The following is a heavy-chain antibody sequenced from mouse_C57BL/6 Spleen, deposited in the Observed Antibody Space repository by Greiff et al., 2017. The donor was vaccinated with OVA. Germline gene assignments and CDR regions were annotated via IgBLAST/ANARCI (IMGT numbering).Heavy chain of an antibody. J-gene: IGHJ2*01. V-gene: IGHV3-6*01. CDR2: ISYDGSN. CDR3: ARTTVVARGYFDY. CDR1: GYSITSGYY. D-gene: IGHD1-1*01. Sequence: QLQQSGPGLVKPSQSLSLTCSVTGYSITSGYYWNWIRQFPGNKLEWMGYISYDGSNNYNPSLKNRISITRDTSKNQFFLKLNSVTTEDTATYYCARTTVVARGYFDYWGQGTTLTVSS.